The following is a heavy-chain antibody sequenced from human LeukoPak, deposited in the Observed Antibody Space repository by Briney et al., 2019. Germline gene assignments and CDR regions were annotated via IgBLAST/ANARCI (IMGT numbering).Heavy chain of an antibody. D-gene: IGHD4-17*01. Sequence: GGSLRLSCAASGFPFSGYSMNWVRQAPGKGLEWVSSIGSTPGHIYYADSVRGRFTISRDNAKNSLYLQMNSLRAEDTAVYYCARTTVTTQNYYYYYMDVWGKGTTVTVSS. CDR1: GFPFSGYS. CDR3: ARTTVTTQNYYYYYMDV. J-gene: IGHJ6*03. V-gene: IGHV3-21*01. CDR2: IGSTPGHI.